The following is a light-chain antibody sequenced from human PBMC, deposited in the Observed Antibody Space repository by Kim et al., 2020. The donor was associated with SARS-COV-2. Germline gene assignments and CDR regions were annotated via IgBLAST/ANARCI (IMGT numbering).Light chain of an antibody. CDR3: QQRSNWPPFT. CDR2: DAS. V-gene: IGKV3-11*01. J-gene: IGKJ3*01. Sequence: PGERAALSCRASQSVSSYLAWYQQKPGQAPRLLIYDASNRATGIPARFSGSGSGTDFTLTISSLEPEDFAVYYCQQRSNWPPFTFGPGTKVDIK. CDR1: QSVSSY.